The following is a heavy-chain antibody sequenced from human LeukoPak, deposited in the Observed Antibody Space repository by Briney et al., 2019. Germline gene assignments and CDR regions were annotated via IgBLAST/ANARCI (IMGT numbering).Heavy chain of an antibody. D-gene: IGHD3-9*01. CDR3: ARVQESQIDYYFDY. Sequence: SETLSLTCTVSGDSVSSFYWSWIRQPPGKGLEWIGYIYYSGSTNYNPSLKSRLTISVDTSKNQFSLKLSSVTAADTAVYYCARVQESQIDYYFDYWGQGTLVTVSS. CDR2: IYYSGST. J-gene: IGHJ4*02. CDR1: GDSVSSFY. V-gene: IGHV4-59*02.